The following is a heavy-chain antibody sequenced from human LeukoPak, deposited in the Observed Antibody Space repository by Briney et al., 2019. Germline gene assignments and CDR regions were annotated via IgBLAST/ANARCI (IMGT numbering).Heavy chain of an antibody. CDR2: MNPNSGNT. CDR1: GYTFTSYD. CDR3: ARGRRQQLLYYYYYYMDV. V-gene: IGHV1-8*03. D-gene: IGHD6-13*01. J-gene: IGHJ6*03. Sequence: ASVKVSCKASGYTFTSYDINWVRQATGQGLEWMGWMNPNSGNTGYAQKFQGRVTITRNTSISTAYMALSSLRSEATAVYYCARGRRQQLLYYYYYYMDVWGKGTTVTVSS.